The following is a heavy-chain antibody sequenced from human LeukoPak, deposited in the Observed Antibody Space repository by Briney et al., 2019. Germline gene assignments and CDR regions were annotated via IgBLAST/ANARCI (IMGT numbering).Heavy chain of an antibody. V-gene: IGHV3-30*04. J-gene: IGHJ1*01. CDR1: GFTFSSYA. Sequence: PGRSLRLSCAASGFTFSSYAMHWVRQAPGKGLEWVAVISYDGSNKYYADSVKGRFTISRDNSKNTLYLQMNSLRAEDTAVYYCAKDPTAAAGTNEFQHWGQGTLVTVSS. CDR2: ISYDGSNK. CDR3: AKDPTAAAGTNEFQH. D-gene: IGHD6-13*01.